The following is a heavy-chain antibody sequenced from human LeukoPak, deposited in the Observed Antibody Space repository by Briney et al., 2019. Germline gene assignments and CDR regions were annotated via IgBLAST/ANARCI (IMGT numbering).Heavy chain of an antibody. CDR2: IYYSGST. CDR1: GGSISSSSYY. Sequence: SETLSLTCTLSGGSISSSSYYWGWIRQPPGKGLEWIGTIYYSGSTYYNPSLKSRVTISIDTSKNQFSLKLSSVTAADTAVYYCARDNRPFDFWSGYYFDYWGQGTLVTVSS. J-gene: IGHJ4*02. D-gene: IGHD3-3*01. V-gene: IGHV4-39*07. CDR3: ARDNRPFDFWSGYYFDY.